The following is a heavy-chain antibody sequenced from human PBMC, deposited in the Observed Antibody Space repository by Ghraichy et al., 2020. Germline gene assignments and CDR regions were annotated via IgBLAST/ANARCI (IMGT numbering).Heavy chain of an antibody. CDR3: AGGTGAFDC. CDR2: TYYRSNWFY. D-gene: IGHD7-27*01. CDR1: GNSVSSNSAA. V-gene: IGHV6-1*01. J-gene: IGHJ4*02. Sequence: SQTLSLTCRIFGNSVSSNSAAWSWIRQSPSRGLEWLGRTYYRSNWFYDYTVSVKSRMTISPDTSKNQFSLQLNSVTPEDSAVYYCAGGTGAFDCWGQGTLVTVSS.